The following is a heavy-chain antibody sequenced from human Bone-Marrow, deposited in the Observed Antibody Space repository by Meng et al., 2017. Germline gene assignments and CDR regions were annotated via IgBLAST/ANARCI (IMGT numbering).Heavy chain of an antibody. CDR1: GDSSSRSNW. Sequence: QVELQESGPGLVKPSVTLSLTCEVSGDSSSRSNWWSWVRQPPGKGLEWIGEIYHSGNTNYNASLKSRVTLSIDKSKNQFSLKLSSVTAADTAIYYCARDQAATSRTEFDPWGQGTLVTVSS. D-gene: IGHD2-15*01. CDR2: IYHSGNT. V-gene: IGHV4-4*02. CDR3: ARDQAATSRTEFDP. J-gene: IGHJ5*02.